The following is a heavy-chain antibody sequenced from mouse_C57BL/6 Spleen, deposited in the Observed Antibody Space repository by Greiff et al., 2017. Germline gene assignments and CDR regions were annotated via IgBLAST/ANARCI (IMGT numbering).Heavy chain of an antibody. Sequence: VQLQQSGAELVRPGTSVKVSCKASGYAFTNYLIEWVKQRPGQGLEWIGVINPGSGGTNYNEKFKGKATLTADKSSSTAYMQLSSLTSEDSAVYFCAYYSNPEGFAYWGQGTLVTVSA. J-gene: IGHJ3*01. D-gene: IGHD2-5*01. CDR3: AYYSNPEGFAY. CDR1: GYAFTNYL. V-gene: IGHV1-54*01. CDR2: INPGSGGT.